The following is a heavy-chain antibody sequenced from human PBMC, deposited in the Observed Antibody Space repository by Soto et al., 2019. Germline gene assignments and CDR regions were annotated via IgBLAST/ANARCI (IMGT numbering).Heavy chain of an antibody. Sequence: QVHLQESGPGLVKPSGTLSLTCAVSGGSISSSNWWSWVRQPPGKGLECIGEIYHSGSTNYNPSLKSRVTISVDKSKNQFALKLSSVTAADTAVYYCARVRGYSYEPFDYWGQGTLVTVSS. J-gene: IGHJ4*02. CDR2: IYHSGST. V-gene: IGHV4-4*02. D-gene: IGHD5-18*01. CDR1: GGSISSSNW. CDR3: ARVRGYSYEPFDY.